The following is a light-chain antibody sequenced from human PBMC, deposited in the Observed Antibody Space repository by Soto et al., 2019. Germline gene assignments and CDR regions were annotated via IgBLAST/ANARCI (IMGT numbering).Light chain of an antibody. Sequence: DIQMTQFPSSLSASVGDRVTITCRASQGIRHDLGWYQQKPGKAPKRLIYAASSLQSGVPSRFSGSGSETEFTLAISSLQPEDSATFYCLQHSTYPLTFGQGTKVEIK. CDR3: LQHSTYPLT. CDR2: AAS. CDR1: QGIRHD. J-gene: IGKJ1*01. V-gene: IGKV1-17*01.